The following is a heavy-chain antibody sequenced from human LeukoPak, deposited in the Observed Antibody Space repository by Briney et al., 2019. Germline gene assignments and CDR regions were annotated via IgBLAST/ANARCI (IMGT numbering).Heavy chain of an antibody. J-gene: IGHJ4*02. D-gene: IGHD2-2*01. CDR3: ARGGLSSTSRFIDY. CDR1: GYTFTDYY. CDR2: FNPNSGGP. V-gene: IGHV1-2*02. Sequence: ASVKVSCKASGYTFTDYYMQWVRQAPGQGLEWMGWFNPNSGGPNYEQKFQGRVTITRDTSISTAYMELSRLRSDDTAVYYCARGGLSSTSRFIDYWGQGTLVTVSS.